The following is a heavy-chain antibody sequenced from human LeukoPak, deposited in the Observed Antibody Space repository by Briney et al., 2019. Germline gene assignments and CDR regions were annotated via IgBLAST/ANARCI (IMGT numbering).Heavy chain of an antibody. J-gene: IGHJ5*02. V-gene: IGHV4-39*01. Sequence: SETLSLTCTVSGGSISSSSYYWGWIRQPPGKGLEWIGSIYYSGSTYYSPSLKSRVTISVDTSKNQFSLKLSSVTAADTAVYYCARKAIAAAGANWFDPWGQGTLVTVSS. CDR2: IYYSGST. D-gene: IGHD6-13*01. CDR1: GGSISSSSYY. CDR3: ARKAIAAAGANWFDP.